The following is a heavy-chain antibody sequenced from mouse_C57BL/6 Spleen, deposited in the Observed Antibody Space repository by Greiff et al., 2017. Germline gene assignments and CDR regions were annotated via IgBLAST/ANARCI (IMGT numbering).Heavy chain of an antibody. V-gene: IGHV5-4*03. CDR2: ISDGGSYT. CDR3: ARALDSSGYGFAY. CDR1: GFTFSSYA. Sequence: DVMLVESGGGLVKPGGSLKLSCAASGFTFSSYAMSWVRQTPEKRQEWVATISDGGSYTYYPDNVKGRFTISRDNAKNNLYLQMSHLKSEDTAMYYCARALDSSGYGFAYWGQGTLVTVSA. J-gene: IGHJ3*01. D-gene: IGHD3-2*02.